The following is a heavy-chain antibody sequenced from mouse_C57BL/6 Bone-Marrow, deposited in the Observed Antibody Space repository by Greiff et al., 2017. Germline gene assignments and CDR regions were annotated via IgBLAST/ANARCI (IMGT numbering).Heavy chain of an antibody. CDR3: ARSAYGNYPMDY. Sequence: QVQLQQSGPELVKPGASVKISCKASGYAFSSSWMNWVKQRPGKGLEWIGRIYPGDGDTNYNGKFKGKATLTADKSSSTAYMQLSRLTSEDSAVYFCARSAYGNYPMDYWGQGTSVTVSS. J-gene: IGHJ4*01. CDR1: GYAFSSSW. D-gene: IGHD2-1*01. CDR2: IYPGDGDT. V-gene: IGHV1-82*01.